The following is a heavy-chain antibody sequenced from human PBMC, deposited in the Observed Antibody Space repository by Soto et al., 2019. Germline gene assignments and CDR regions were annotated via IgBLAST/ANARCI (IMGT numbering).Heavy chain of an antibody. J-gene: IGHJ5*02. V-gene: IGHV4-39*01. Sequence: SETLSLTCAVSGGSFTSNNWWTWVRQPPGQGLEWIGTIYFTGNTYYTPSLKSRLTMSIDTSKNEFSLRLNSVTAADTAVYYCAGQTFTIAAASYGRSNWFDPWGPGTLVTVSS. CDR3: AGQTFTIAAASYGRSNWFDP. D-gene: IGHD6-25*01. CDR2: IYFTGNT. CDR1: GGSFTSNNW.